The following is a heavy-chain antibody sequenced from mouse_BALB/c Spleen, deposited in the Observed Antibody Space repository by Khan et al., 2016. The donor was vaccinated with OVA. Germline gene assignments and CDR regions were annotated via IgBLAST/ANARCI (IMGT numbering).Heavy chain of an antibody. CDR3: AREEALYYFDY. J-gene: IGHJ2*01. V-gene: IGHV1-76*01. Sequence: QVQLQQSGAELVRPGTSVKLSCKPSGYIFTSYWIHWVKQRSGQGLEWIARVYPGTDNTYYNENFKDKATLTAAKSSTTVYLQLSSLKSEDSAVFFCAREEALYYFDYWGQGTTLTVSS. CDR2: VYPGTDNT. CDR1: GYIFTSYW. D-gene: IGHD3-2*02.